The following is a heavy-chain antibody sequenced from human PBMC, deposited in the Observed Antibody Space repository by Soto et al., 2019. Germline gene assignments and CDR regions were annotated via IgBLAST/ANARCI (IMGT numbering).Heavy chain of an antibody. V-gene: IGHV1-2*02. CDR2: INPTSGGT. J-gene: IGHJ6*02. Sequence: VASVKVACKASGYPFPCYCMNWVRQAPGQGLEWMGWINPTSGGTNYAQKFQGRVTMTRDTSISTAYMELSRLRSDDTAVYYCARVRWNRPAGMDVWGQGTTVTAS. CDR3: ARVRWNRPAGMDV. CDR1: GYPFPCYC. D-gene: IGHD1-1*01.